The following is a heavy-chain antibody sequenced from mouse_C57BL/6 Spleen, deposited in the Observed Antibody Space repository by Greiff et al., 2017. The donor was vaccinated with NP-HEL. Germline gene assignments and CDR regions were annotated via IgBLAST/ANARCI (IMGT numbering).Heavy chain of an antibody. CDR1: GYAFSSYW. CDR3: ARFYGNYVAWFAY. J-gene: IGHJ3*01. D-gene: IGHD2-1*01. CDR2: IYPGDGDT. Sequence: QVQLQQSGAELVKPGASVKISCKASGYAFSSYWMNWVKQRPGKGLEWIGQIYPGDGDTNYNGKFKGKATLTADKSSSTAYMQLSSLTSEDSAVYFCARFYGNYVAWFAYWGQGTLVTVSA. V-gene: IGHV1-80*01.